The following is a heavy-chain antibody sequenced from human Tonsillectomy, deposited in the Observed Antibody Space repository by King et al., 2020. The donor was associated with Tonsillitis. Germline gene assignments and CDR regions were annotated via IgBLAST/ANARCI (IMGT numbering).Heavy chain of an antibody. J-gene: IGHJ6*02. D-gene: IGHD2-15*01. V-gene: IGHV1-8*01. Sequence: QLVQSGAEVKKPGASVKVSCKASGYTFTSYDINWVRQATGQGLEWMGWMNPNSGNTGYAQKFQGRVTMTRNTSISTAYMELSSLRSEDTAVYHCARDGAEVRWYNYYYYYGMDVWGQGTTVTVSS. CDR3: ARDGAEVRWYNYYYYYGMDV. CDR2: MNPNSGNT. CDR1: GYTFTSYD.